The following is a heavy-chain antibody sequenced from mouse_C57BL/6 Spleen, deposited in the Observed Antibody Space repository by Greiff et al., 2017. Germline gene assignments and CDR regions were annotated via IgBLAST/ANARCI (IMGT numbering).Heavy chain of an antibody. CDR1: GFTFSDYG. CDR3: ARRGNYERGFDY. Sequence: EVQRVESGGGLVKPGGSLKLSCAASGFTFSDYGMHWVRQAPEKGLEWVAYISSGSSTIYYADTVKGRFTISRDNAKNTLFLQMTRLRSEDTAVYYCARRGNYERGFDYWGQGTTLTVSS. D-gene: IGHD2-1*01. V-gene: IGHV5-17*01. CDR2: ISSGSSTI. J-gene: IGHJ2*01.